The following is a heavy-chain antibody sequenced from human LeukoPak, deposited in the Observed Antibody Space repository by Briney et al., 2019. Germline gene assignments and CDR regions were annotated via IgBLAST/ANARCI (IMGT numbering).Heavy chain of an antibody. CDR1: GDSVTSNTAA. CDR3: ARFRDSTPVSTDAFDI. J-gene: IGHJ3*02. V-gene: IGHV6-1*01. CDR2: TYYRSKWHN. D-gene: IGHD2-15*01. Sequence: SQTLSLTCAISGDSVTSNTAAWNWIRQSPSRGLEWLARTYYRSKWHNDYAASVKSRITISADTSKNQFSLQLISVTPEDTAVYFCARFRDSTPVSTDAFDIWGQGTMVTVSS.